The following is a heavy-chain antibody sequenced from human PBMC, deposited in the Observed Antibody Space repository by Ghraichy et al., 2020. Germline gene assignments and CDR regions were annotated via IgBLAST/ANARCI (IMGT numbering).Heavy chain of an antibody. CDR2: IYYTGST. CDR1: GGSISSSSYY. D-gene: IGHD3-3*01. Sequence: SETLSLTCTVSGGSISSSSYYWGWIRQPPGKGLECIGSIYYTGSTYYSPSFKSRVTISVDTSKSHLSLRLSSVTAADTAVYYCAKITLFCWFDPWGQGTLVTVSS. J-gene: IGHJ5*02. CDR3: AKITLFCWFDP. V-gene: IGHV4-39*01.